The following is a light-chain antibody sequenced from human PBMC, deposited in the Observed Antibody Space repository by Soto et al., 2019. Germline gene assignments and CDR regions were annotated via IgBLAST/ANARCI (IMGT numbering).Light chain of an antibody. CDR1: QSVKSN. CDR3: QQYNVRPLT. J-gene: IGKJ4*01. CDR2: VAS. V-gene: IGKV3-15*01. Sequence: EIVMTQSPVTLYVSPGDRATLSCRASQSVKSNLAWYQHKPGQTPKLLIYVASTRDTGIPARFSGSGSGTEFTRTISSLQSEDFSVYYCQQYNVRPLTFGGGTKVEFK.